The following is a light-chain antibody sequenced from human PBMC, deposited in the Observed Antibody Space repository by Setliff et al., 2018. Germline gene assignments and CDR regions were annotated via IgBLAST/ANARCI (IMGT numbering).Light chain of an antibody. CDR1: SSDIGDSNY. J-gene: IGLJ1*01. Sequence: QSALAQPASVSGSPGQSITISCTGASSDIGDSNYVSWYQQHPGTAPKLMIYEVSHRPPGVSSRFAGSKSGNTASLTISGLQAEDEADYYCASYTRNDLYVFGSGTKVTVL. CDR2: EVS. CDR3: ASYTRNDLYV. V-gene: IGLV2-14*01.